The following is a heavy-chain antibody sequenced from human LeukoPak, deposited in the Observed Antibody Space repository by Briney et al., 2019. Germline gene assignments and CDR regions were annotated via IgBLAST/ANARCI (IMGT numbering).Heavy chain of an antibody. CDR2: IYHSGNT. CDR1: GYYISSGYY. J-gene: IGHJ1*01. Sequence: SETLSLTCTVSGYYISSGYYWGWIRQPPGKGLEWIGSIYHSGNTYYNPSLKSRVAISIDTSKDQFSLKLSSVTAADTAVYYCARDSLVVTHQYFHHWGQGTLVPV. D-gene: IGHD4-23*01. V-gene: IGHV4-38-2*02. CDR3: ARDSLVVTHQYFHH.